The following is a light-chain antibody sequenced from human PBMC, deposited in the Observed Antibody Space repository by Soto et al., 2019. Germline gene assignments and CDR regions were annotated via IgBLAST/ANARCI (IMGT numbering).Light chain of an antibody. CDR3: QQRGDWPLT. CDR2: DTS. V-gene: IGKV3-11*01. J-gene: IGKJ4*01. CDR1: QSVSGK. Sequence: EIVLTQSPATLSLSPGERATLSCRASQSVSGKLAWYQQKVGQAPRLLIYDTSNRATGIPARFNGSGSGTDFTLTISSLEPEDFAVYYCQQRGDWPLTFGGGTKVEIK.